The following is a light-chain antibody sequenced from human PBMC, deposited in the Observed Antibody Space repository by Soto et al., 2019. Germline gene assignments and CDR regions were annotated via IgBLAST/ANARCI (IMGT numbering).Light chain of an antibody. V-gene: IGKV3-11*01. CDR2: DAS. J-gene: IGKJ2*01. CDR1: QSVSSS. Sequence: EIVLTQSPVTLSLSPGERATLSCRASQSVSSSLAWYQQKSGQAPRLLIYDASNRATGIPARFSGSGSGTDFTLTISSLEPEDFAIYYCQQHSNWLYTFGQGTKLEIK. CDR3: QQHSNWLYT.